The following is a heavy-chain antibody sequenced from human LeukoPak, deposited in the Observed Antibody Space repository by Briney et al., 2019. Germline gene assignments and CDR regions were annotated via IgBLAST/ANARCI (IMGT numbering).Heavy chain of an antibody. J-gene: IGHJ6*02. CDR1: GFTFSSNA. V-gene: IGHV3-23*01. CDR2: ISGSDGST. D-gene: IGHD3-10*01. CDR3: AAMVPYYYYSMDV. Sequence: PSGSLRLSCAASGFTFSSNAMSWLRQAPGHGLEWGSAISGSDGSTSYADPVKGRLTTSTDKTTNTLYLQMNSLRAEDTAVYYCAAMVPYYYYSMDVWGQGTTVTVSS.